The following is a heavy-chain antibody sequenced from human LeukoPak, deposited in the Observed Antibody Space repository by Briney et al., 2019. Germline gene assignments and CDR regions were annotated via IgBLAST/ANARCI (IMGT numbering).Heavy chain of an antibody. CDR2: INQDGSEY. CDR3: TRDPAKRSDY. J-gene: IGHJ4*02. Sequence: PGGSLRLSCTASGFSIRTYWMTWVRQAPGKGLECVATINQDGSEYYCMDSVKGRFTISRDNAENSLYLHMNTLRAEDTAVYYCTRDPAKRSDYWGQGTLVTVSS. CDR1: GFSIRTYW. V-gene: IGHV3-7*01.